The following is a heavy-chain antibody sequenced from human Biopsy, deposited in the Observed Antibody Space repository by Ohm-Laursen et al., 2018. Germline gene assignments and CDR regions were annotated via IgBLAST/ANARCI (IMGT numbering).Heavy chain of an antibody. J-gene: IGHJ2*01. CDR3: ARDGKRWDYSTYFSWHFDL. CDR2: ISYDGSGE. V-gene: IGHV3-30*03. CDR1: GFTFTSYA. Sequence: SLRLSCSASGFTFTSYAMHWVRQAPGTGLAWVAVISYDGSGEYYADSLQGRFIISRDNPKNTVDLQMNSLRAEDTAVYFCARDGKRWDYSTYFSWHFDLWGRGTPVTVSS. D-gene: IGHD4-11*01.